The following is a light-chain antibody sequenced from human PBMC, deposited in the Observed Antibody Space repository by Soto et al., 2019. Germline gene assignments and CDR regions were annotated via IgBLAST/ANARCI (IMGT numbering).Light chain of an antibody. J-gene: IGLJ3*02. V-gene: IGLV2-14*03. Sequence: QSALTQPASVSGSPGQSITISCTGTSSDIGAYNSVSWYQQHPGKAPKLIIYDVSSRPSGISNRFYGSKSGNTASLTISGLQADDDATYYCSSYTSLTTEVFAGGTKLTVL. CDR2: DVS. CDR1: SSDIGAYNS. CDR3: SSYTSLTTEV.